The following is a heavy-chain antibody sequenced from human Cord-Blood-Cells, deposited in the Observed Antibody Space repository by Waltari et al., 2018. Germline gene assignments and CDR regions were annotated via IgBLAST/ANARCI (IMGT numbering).Heavy chain of an antibody. V-gene: IGHV4-34*01. CDR2: INHSGST. CDR1: GGSFSGYY. J-gene: IGHJ4*02. Sequence: QVQLQQWGAGLLKPSETLSLTCAVYGGSFSGYYWSWIRQPPGKGREWIGEINHSGSTNYNPSLKSRVTISVDTSKNQFSLKLSSVTAADTAVYYCARVVVTAIPDYWGQGTLVTVSS. D-gene: IGHD2-21*02. CDR3: ARVVVTAIPDY.